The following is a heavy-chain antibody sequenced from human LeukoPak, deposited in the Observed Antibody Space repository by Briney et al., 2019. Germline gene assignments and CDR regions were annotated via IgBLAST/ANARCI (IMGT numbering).Heavy chain of an antibody. V-gene: IGHV3-23*01. J-gene: IGHJ4*02. CDR2: ITGSGGGT. D-gene: IGHD1-26*01. CDR3: ARVSGIYYNLDY. Sequence: GGSLRLSCAASGFTFSTYVMSWVRQVPGRGLEWVAAITGSGGGTYYADSVKGRFSISRDNSKNTVYLQMNSLKAEDTAVYYCARVSGIYYNLDYWGQGTLVTVSS. CDR1: GFTFSTYV.